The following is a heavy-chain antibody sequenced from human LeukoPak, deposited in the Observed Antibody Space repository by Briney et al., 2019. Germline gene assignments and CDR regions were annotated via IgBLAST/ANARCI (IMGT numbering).Heavy chain of an antibody. D-gene: IGHD1-1*01. V-gene: IGHV1-69*04. J-gene: IGHJ5*02. CDR2: IIPILGIA. Sequence: GASVKVSCKASGGTFSSYAISWVRQAPGQGLEWMGRIIPILGIANYAQKFQGRVTITADKSTSTAYMELSSLRSEDTAVYYCARTTMDPIDWFDPWGQGTLVTVSS. CDR3: ARTTMDPIDWFDP. CDR1: GGTFSSYA.